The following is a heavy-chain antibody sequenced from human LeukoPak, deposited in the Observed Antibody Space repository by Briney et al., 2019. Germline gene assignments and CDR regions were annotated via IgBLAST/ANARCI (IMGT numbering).Heavy chain of an antibody. CDR1: GFTFSSYS. J-gene: IGHJ2*01. V-gene: IGHV3-48*04. D-gene: IGHD4-17*01. CDR3: AKGFYYGDNWYFDL. CDR2: ISSSSSTI. Sequence: GGSLRLSCAASGFTFSSYSMNWVRQAPGKGLEWVSYISSSSSTIYYADSVKGRFTISRDNAKNSLYLQMNSLRADDTAVYFCAKGFYYGDNWYFDLWGRGTLVTVSS.